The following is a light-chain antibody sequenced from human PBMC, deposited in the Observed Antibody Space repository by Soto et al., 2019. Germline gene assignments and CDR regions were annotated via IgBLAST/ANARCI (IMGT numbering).Light chain of an antibody. Sequence: EIVMTQSPATLSVSPGERATLSCRASQSVSSNLAWYQHKPGQAPRLLIYGASTRATGIPARFSGSGFGTEFTLTISSLQSEDFAVYYCQQYDDWPPSTFGRGAKLEIK. J-gene: IGKJ2*01. CDR1: QSVSSN. CDR2: GAS. CDR3: QQYDDWPPST. V-gene: IGKV3-15*01.